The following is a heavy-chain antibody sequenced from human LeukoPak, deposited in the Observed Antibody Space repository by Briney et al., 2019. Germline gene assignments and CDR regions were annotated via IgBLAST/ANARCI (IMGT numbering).Heavy chain of an antibody. CDR3: ARVSSGSYFGYYYYMDV. D-gene: IGHD1-26*01. V-gene: IGHV3-74*01. CDR1: GFTFSNYW. J-gene: IGHJ6*03. CDR2: INSDGSST. Sequence: GGSLRLSCAASGFTFSNYWMHWVRQAPGKGLVWVSRINSDGSSTSHADSVKGRFTISRDNAKNTLYLQMNSLRAEDTAVYYCARVSSGSYFGYYYYMDVWGKGTTVTVSS.